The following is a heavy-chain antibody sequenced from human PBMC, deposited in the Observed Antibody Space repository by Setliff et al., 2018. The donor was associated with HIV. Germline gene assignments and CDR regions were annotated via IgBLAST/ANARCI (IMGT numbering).Heavy chain of an antibody. CDR2: IYWDDHK. D-gene: IGHD2-2*01. CDR3: AGHSTTWYPNWFGP. J-gene: IGHJ5*02. Sequence: GSGPTLVNPTQTLTLTCTFSGFSLSTTGVAVGCIRQPPGKALEWLALIYWDDHKQYSPSLKNRLTISRDNAKHSMYLQMDSLRAEDTAVYYCAGHSTTWYPNWFGPWGQGTLVTVSS. CDR1: GFSLSTTGVA. V-gene: IGHV2-5*02.